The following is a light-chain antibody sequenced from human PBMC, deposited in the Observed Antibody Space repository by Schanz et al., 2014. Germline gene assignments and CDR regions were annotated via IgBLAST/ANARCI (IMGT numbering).Light chain of an antibody. Sequence: QSALTQPASVSGSPGQSITISCSGTSSDIGGYNSVSWYQQFPGKAPKLMIYEVNKRPSGVPDRFSGSKSGNTASLTVSGLQAEDEADYYCSSYTSSSTVVFGGGTKLTVL. V-gene: IGLV2-14*01. J-gene: IGLJ2*01. CDR3: SSYTSSSTVV. CDR2: EVN. CDR1: SSDIGGYNS.